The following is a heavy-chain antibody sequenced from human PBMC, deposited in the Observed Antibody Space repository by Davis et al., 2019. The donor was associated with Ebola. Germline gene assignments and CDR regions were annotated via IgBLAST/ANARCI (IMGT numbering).Heavy chain of an antibody. V-gene: IGHV3-23*01. CDR1: GFTSGFTFNHFA. CDR3: ARDAGTNGNAYHDAFDI. J-gene: IGHJ3*02. D-gene: IGHD2-8*01. Sequence: GESLKISCAASGFTSGFTFNHFAMSWVRQVPGKGLEWVSSISGSGGSTSYADSVKDRFTISRDNSKNTLYLQMNSLRAEDTAVYYCARDAGTNGNAYHDAFDIWGQGTTVTVSS. CDR2: ISGSGGST.